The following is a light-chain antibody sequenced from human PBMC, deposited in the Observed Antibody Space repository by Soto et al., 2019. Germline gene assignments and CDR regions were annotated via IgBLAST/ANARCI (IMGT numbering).Light chain of an antibody. CDR3: SSYTSSRTYV. J-gene: IGLJ1*01. CDR1: SSDVGGYNY. CDR2: DVT. Sequence: QSVLTQPASVSGSPGQSITISCTGTSSDVGGYNYVSWYQQHPGTAPKLIIYDVTDRPSGVSNRFSGSKSGNTASLTISGLQAEDEADYYCSSYTSSRTYVFGTGTKVTVL. V-gene: IGLV2-14*03.